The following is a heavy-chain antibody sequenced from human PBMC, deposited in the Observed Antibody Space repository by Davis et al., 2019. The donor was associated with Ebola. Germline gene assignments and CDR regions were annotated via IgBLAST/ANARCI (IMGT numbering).Heavy chain of an antibody. CDR2: INPNSGGT. J-gene: IGHJ4*02. Sequence: AASVKVSCKASGYTFTNYYMHWVRQAPGQGLEWMGRINPNSGGTNSAQKFQGRVTMTRDTSVSTAYMELSSLRSDNTAVYYCARETGYYGSDYFDYWGQGTLVTVSS. V-gene: IGHV1-2*06. D-gene: IGHD1-26*01. CDR3: ARETGYYGSDYFDY. CDR1: GYTFTNYY.